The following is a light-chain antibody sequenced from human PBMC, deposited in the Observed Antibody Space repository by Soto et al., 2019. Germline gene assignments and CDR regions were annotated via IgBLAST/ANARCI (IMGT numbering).Light chain of an antibody. CDR2: GAS. Sequence: EIVLTQSPGTLSLSPGERATLSCRASQSVSSSYLAWYQQKPGQAPRLLIYGASSRATGIPDRFSGSGCGTDFTLTISRLEPEDFAVYYCQQYGSSPPYTFGQGTQLKIK. CDR3: QQYGSSPPYT. V-gene: IGKV3-20*01. CDR1: QSVSSSY. J-gene: IGKJ2*01.